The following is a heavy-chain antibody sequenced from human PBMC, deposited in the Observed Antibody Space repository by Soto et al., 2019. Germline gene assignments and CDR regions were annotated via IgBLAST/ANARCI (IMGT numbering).Heavy chain of an antibody. CDR1: GFTFSSYA. V-gene: IGHV3-23*01. J-gene: IGHJ3*02. D-gene: IGHD5-18*01. CDR2: VSGSGSSK. CDR3: ARDRETAMVYAFDI. Sequence: PGGSLRLSCAASGFTFSSYAMSWVRQAPGKGLEWVSAVSGSGSSKYYADSVKGRFSISRDNSKNTLYLQMNSLRAEDTAVYYCARDRETAMVYAFDIWGQGTMVTVSS.